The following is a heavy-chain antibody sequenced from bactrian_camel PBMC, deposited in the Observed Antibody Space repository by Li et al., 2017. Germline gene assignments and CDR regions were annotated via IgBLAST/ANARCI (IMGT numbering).Heavy chain of an antibody. CDR1: GYSAVRDS. V-gene: IGHV3S1*01. Sequence: HVQLVESGGGSVQAGGSLRLSCETSGYSAVRDSIAWFRQGEGKEREGVAVLYAGGGRVDYAKSVKGRFTMFLDNAKTTVYLQMNSLEPGDAGLYYCAAKYRFTCDLGRQFAYWGRGTQVTVS. CDR2: LYAGGGRV. D-gene: IGHD1*01. CDR3: AAKYRFTCDLGRQFAY. J-gene: IGHJ4*01.